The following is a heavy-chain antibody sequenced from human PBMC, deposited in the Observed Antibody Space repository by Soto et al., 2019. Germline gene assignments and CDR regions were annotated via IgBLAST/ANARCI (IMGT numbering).Heavy chain of an antibody. CDR1: GFXLGDHY. V-gene: IGHV3-64*01. CDR2: LTSNGGST. J-gene: IGHJ4*02. CDR3: ARADSGGDYHN. D-gene: IGHD2-21*02. Sequence: GGPLXLCWVASGFXLGDHYMDWIRQAPGKGLEWLGLTSNGGSTYYANSVKGRFSISRDNSKNTLSLQMGSLRAEDMAVYYCARADSGGDYHNWGQGTLVTLSS.